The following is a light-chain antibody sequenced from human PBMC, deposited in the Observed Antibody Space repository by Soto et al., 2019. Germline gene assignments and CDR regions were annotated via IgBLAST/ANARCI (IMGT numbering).Light chain of an antibody. J-gene: IGLJ2*01. CDR3: GSYTSSRTV. Sequence: QSALTQPASVSGSPGQSITISCTGTSSDIGAFDYVSWYQHHPGKAPKLIIYEVNNRPSGISYRFSGSKSGNTASLTISGLQAEDEGDYYCGSYTSSRTVFGGGTKLTVL. V-gene: IGLV2-14*01. CDR2: EVN. CDR1: SSDIGAFDY.